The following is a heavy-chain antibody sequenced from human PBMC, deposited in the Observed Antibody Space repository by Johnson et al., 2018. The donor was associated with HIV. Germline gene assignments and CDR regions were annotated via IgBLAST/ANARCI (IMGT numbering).Heavy chain of an antibody. CDR1: GFTFSSSP. J-gene: IGHJ3*02. V-gene: IGHV3-30-3*01. CDR3: ATRGVTDWGGAFDI. D-gene: IGHD3/OR15-3a*01. CDR2: ISYDGSNT. Sequence: QVQLVESGGGMVQSGRSLRLSCAASGFTFSSSPLHWVRQAPGKGLEWVTVISYDGSNTYYADSVKGRFTISRDNSKNTLYLQMNSLRAEDTAVYYCATRGVTDWGGAFDIWGQGTMVTVSS.